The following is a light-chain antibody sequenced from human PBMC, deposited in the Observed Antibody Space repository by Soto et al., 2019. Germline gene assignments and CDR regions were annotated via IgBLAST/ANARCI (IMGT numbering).Light chain of an antibody. CDR2: AAS. CDR1: QTISDY. CDR3: QQTFSAPSIT. V-gene: IGKV1-39*01. Sequence: DIQLTQSPSSLSASVGDRVTITCRAVQTISDYLNWYQQKPGTAPKLLIYAASTLQSGVPSRFSGSRSGTDFTLTISSLHPEDVATYYCQQTFSAPSITFGQGTRLEIK. J-gene: IGKJ5*01.